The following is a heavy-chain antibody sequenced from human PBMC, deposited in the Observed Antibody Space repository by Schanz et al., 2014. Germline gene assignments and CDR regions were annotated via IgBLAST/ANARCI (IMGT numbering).Heavy chain of an antibody. CDR2: ISGGGGTT. Sequence: VQLVESGGGLVQPGGSLRLSCAASGFTFSSYAMSWVRQAPGKGLEWVSAISGGGGTTYYADSVKGRFTISRDNSKNTLYLQMNSLRAEDTAVYYCAKDRSWDYDSSGYFDYWGQGTLXTVSS. D-gene: IGHD3-22*01. CDR1: GFTFSSYA. J-gene: IGHJ4*02. CDR3: AKDRSWDYDSSGYFDY. V-gene: IGHV3-23*04.